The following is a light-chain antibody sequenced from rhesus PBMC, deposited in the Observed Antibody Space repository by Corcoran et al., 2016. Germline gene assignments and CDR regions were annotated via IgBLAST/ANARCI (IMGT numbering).Light chain of an antibody. V-gene: IGKV1-22*01. CDR2: KAS. Sequence: DIQMTQSPSSLSASVGDTVTITCRASQSISSWLAWYQQKPGKAPKLLIYKASSLQSGVPSRFSGSGSGTVFTLTISSLQSEAFASYYCQQYSSSPYSFGQGTKVEIK. CDR1: QSISSW. J-gene: IGKJ2*01. CDR3: QQYSSSPYS.